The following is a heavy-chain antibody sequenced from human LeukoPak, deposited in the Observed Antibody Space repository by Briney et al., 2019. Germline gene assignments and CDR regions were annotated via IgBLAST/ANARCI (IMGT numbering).Heavy chain of an antibody. CDR3: ARRGDNYYDSSGYYFDY. V-gene: IGHV3-23*01. CDR1: GFSFGSFA. J-gene: IGHJ4*02. Sequence: PRRSLRPSCVASGFSFGSFAMRWVSQAPTKWMEWVSGTSTSGGSTFYADSVKGRSTISRDNSKNTLYLQMNSLRAEDMALYYCARRGDNYYDSSGYYFDYWGQGTLVTVSS. D-gene: IGHD3-22*01. CDR2: TSTSGGST.